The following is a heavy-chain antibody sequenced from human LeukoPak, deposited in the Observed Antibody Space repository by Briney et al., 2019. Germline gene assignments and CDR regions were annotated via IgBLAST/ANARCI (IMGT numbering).Heavy chain of an antibody. D-gene: IGHD2-2*01. Sequence: ASVKVSCKASGYTFTGYYMHWVRQAPGQGLEWMGWINPNSGGTDYAQKFQGRVTMTRDTSISTAYMELSGLRSDDTAVYYCAREDGDCSSTSCFRIAVATYWGQGTLVTVSS. CDR1: GYTFTGYY. V-gene: IGHV1-2*02. CDR3: AREDGDCSSTSCFRIAVATY. CDR2: INPNSGGT. J-gene: IGHJ4*02.